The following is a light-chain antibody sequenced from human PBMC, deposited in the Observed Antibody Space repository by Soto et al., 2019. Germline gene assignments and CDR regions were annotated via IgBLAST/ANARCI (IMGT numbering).Light chain of an antibody. J-gene: IGKJ1*01. CDR2: DAS. Sequence: PGGRATLSCRASQSVSLSLAWYQQKPGQAPRLLIYDASNRASGFPARFSGSGSGTDFTLTISSLEPEDFAVYYCQERTGWPPWTFGQGTKVDI. V-gene: IGKV3-11*01. CDR3: QERTGWPPWT. CDR1: QSVSLS.